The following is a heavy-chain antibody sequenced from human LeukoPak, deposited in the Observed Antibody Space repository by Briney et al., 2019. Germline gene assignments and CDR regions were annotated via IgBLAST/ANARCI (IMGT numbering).Heavy chain of an antibody. J-gene: IGHJ5*02. D-gene: IGHD3-16*01. V-gene: IGHV1-46*01. CDR2: IYPSGGST. CDR1: GYTFTSNY. Sequence: ASVKVSCKASGYTFTSNYIHWVRQAPGQGLEWMGLIYPSGGSTSYAQKFQGRVTMTRDTSTSTVYMELSSLRSEDTAVYYCARALHYDNWFDPWGQGTLVTVSS. CDR3: ARALHYDNWFDP.